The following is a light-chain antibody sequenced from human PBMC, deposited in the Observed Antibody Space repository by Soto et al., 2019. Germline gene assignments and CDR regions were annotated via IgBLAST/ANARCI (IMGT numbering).Light chain of an antibody. CDR3: QQYGSSPLT. V-gene: IGKV3-20*01. CDR2: GAS. Sequence: EMVLTQSPGTLSLSPGERATLSCRASQRVSSSYLAWYQQKPGQAPRLLIYGASSRATGIPDRFSGSGSGTDFTLNISRVEPEDCAVYYCQQYGSSPLTFGGGTKVEIK. J-gene: IGKJ4*01. CDR1: QRVSSSY.